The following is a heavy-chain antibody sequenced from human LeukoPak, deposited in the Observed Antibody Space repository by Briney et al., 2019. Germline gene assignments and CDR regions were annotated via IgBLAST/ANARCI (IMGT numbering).Heavy chain of an antibody. Sequence: SETLSLTCTVSGGSISSYYWSWLRQPPGKGLEWIGYIYYSGSTNYNPSLKSRVTISVDTSKNQFSLKLSSVTAADTAVYYCARGRQWLDDAFDIWGQGTMVTVSS. V-gene: IGHV4-59*01. J-gene: IGHJ3*02. CDR3: ARGRQWLDDAFDI. D-gene: IGHD6-19*01. CDR1: GGSISSYY. CDR2: IYYSGST.